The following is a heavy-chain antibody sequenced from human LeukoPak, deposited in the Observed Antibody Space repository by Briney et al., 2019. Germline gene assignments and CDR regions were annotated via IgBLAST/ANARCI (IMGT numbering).Heavy chain of an antibody. CDR1: GGSFSGYY. V-gene: IGHV4-34*01. CDR2: INHSGST. CDR3: ARAWAFDI. J-gene: IGHJ3*02. Sequence: SETLSLTCAVYGGSFSGYYWSWIRQPPGKGLEWIGEINHSGSTNYNPSLKSRVTISVDTSKNQFSLKLSSVTAADTAVYYCARAWAFDIWGRGTMVTVSS.